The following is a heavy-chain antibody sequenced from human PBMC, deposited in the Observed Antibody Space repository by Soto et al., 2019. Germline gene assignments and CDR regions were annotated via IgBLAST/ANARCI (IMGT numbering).Heavy chain of an antibody. D-gene: IGHD4-4*01. CDR1: GYSFTSYW. Sequence: PGESLKISCKGSGYSFTSYWIGWVRQMPGKGLEWMGIIYPGDSDTRYSPSFQGQVTISADKSISTAYLQWSSLKASDTAMYYCVSGLTVTDPGDYYYYMDVWGKGTTVTVSS. CDR2: IYPGDSDT. V-gene: IGHV5-51*01. CDR3: VSGLTVTDPGDYYYYMDV. J-gene: IGHJ6*03.